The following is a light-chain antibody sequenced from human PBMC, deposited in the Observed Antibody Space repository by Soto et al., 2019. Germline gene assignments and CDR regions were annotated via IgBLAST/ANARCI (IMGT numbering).Light chain of an antibody. Sequence: QSVLTQPPSVSGAPGQRVTISCTGSSTNIGAGHDVHWYQQLPGTAPKLLIYGNSNRPSGVPYRFSGSKSGSSASLAITGLQAADEADYYCQSYDSSLSGVVFGGGTKLTVL. V-gene: IGLV1-40*01. CDR2: GNS. J-gene: IGLJ2*01. CDR3: QSYDSSLSGVV. CDR1: STNIGAGHD.